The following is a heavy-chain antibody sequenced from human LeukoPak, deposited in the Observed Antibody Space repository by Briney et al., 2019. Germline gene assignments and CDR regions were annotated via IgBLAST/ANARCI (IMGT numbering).Heavy chain of an antibody. D-gene: IGHD4-17*01. Sequence: ASVKVSCKASGGTFSSYAISWVRQAPGQGLEWMGGIIPIFGTANYAQKFQGRVTITADESTSTAYMELSSLRSEDTAVYYCARRTTVTTVYYYYGMDVRGQGTTVTVSS. V-gene: IGHV1-69*13. CDR2: IIPIFGTA. CDR1: GGTFSSYA. J-gene: IGHJ6*02. CDR3: ARRTTVTTVYYYYGMDV.